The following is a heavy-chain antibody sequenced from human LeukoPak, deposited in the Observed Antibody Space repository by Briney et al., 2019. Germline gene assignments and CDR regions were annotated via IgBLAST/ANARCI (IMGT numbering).Heavy chain of an antibody. D-gene: IGHD3-16*01. Sequence: SLTLSWPASGSRFDTYTMNWVRQAPRKWLEWVSSISSSSSFIYYADSVRGRFSISRDSAKNSLYLQMNSLRAEDSAVYYCARDRWGQDFDYWGQGTLVTVSS. J-gene: IGHJ4*02. CDR3: ARDRWGQDFDY. CDR2: ISSSSSFI. CDR1: GSRFDTYT. V-gene: IGHV3-21*01.